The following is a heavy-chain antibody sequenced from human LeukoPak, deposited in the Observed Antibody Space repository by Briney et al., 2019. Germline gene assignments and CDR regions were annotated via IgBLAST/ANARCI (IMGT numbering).Heavy chain of an antibody. Sequence: RPGGSLRLSCAASGFTFSSYGMLWVRQAPGKGLEGVEVISYDGSNKYYADSVKGRFTISRDNSKNTLYLQMNRLRAEDTAVYYCARPISGSDPVDYWGQGTLVTVSS. J-gene: IGHJ4*02. D-gene: IGHD1-26*01. V-gene: IGHV3-30*03. CDR3: ARPISGSDPVDY. CDR2: ISYDGSNK. CDR1: GFTFSSYG.